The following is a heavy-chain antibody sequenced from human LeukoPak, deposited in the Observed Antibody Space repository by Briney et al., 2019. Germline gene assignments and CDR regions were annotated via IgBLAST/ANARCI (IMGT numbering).Heavy chain of an antibody. CDR2: INPNSGGT. V-gene: IGHV1-2*06. CDR3: ARERQDSSSSVDY. CDR1: GYTFTGYY. D-gene: IGHD6-6*01. J-gene: IGHJ4*02. Sequence: ASVKVSCKASGYTFTGYYMHWVRQAPGQGLEWMGRINPNSGGTNYAQKFQGRATMTRDTSISTAYMELSRLRYDDTAVYYCARERQDSSSSVDYWGQGTLVTVSS.